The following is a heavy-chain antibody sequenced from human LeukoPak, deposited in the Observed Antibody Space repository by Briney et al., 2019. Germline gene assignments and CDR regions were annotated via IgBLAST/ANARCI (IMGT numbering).Heavy chain of an antibody. CDR1: GYSFTSYW. CDR3: ARPGDSGGYFYGVADM. D-gene: IGHD3-22*01. CDR2: IYAGDSTS. Sequence: GESLKISCKGSGYSFTSYWIAWVRQMSGKGLEWMGMIYAGDSTSRYSPSFQGQVTMSVDKSISTAYLQWNSLKASDTAIYYCARPGDSGGYFYGVADMWGQGTVVTVSS. J-gene: IGHJ3*02. V-gene: IGHV5-51*01.